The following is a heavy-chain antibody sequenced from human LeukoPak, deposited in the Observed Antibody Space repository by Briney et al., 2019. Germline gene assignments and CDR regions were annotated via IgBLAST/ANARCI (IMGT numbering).Heavy chain of an antibody. CDR1: GGSFSGYY. Sequence: SETLSLTCAVYGGSFSGYYWSWLRQPPGKGLEWIGEINHSGSTNYNPSLKSRVTISVDTSKNQFSLKLSSVTAADTAVYYCTRHGGDYYDSSGYSVPMYYFDYWGQGTLVTVSS. CDR2: INHSGST. J-gene: IGHJ4*02. CDR3: TRHGGDYYDSSGYSVPMYYFDY. V-gene: IGHV4-34*01. D-gene: IGHD3-22*01.